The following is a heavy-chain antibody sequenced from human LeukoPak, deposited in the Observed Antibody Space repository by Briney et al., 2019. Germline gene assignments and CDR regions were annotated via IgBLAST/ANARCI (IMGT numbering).Heavy chain of an antibody. D-gene: IGHD6-19*01. J-gene: IGHJ6*03. CDR3: ARDGYSNGWYDYYYYYMDV. CDR1: GYTLTSYY. CDR2: INPRGVST. V-gene: IGHV1-46*01. Sequence: ASVKVSCKASGYTLTSYYMHWVRQAPGQGLEWMGIINPRGVSTSYAQKFQGRVTMTRDMSTSTVYMELSSLRSEDTAVYYCARDGYSNGWYDYYYYYMDVWGKGTTVTVSS.